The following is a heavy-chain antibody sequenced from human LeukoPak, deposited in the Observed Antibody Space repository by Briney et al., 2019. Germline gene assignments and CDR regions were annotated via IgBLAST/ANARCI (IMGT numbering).Heavy chain of an antibody. J-gene: IGHJ6*02. CDR2: IKSKTDSGTT. CDR1: GFTFSNAW. D-gene: IGHD6-13*01. CDR3: TTDTFDGQQLDYYYYYGMDV. V-gene: IGHV3-15*01. Sequence: SGGSLRLSCAASGFTFSNAWMSWVRQAPGKGLEWVGRIKSKTDSGTTDYAAPVKGRFTISRDDSKNTLYLQMNSLKTEDTAVYYCTTDTFDGQQLDYYYYYGMDVWGQGTTVTVSS.